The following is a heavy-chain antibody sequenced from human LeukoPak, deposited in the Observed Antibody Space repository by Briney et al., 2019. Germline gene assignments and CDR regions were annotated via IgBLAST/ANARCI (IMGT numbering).Heavy chain of an antibody. CDR1: GFTFGDYA. J-gene: IGHJ4*02. CDR2: IRSKAYGGTT. V-gene: IGHV3-49*04. D-gene: IGHD3-22*01. Sequence: GRSLRLSCTASGFTFGDYAMSWARQAPGKGLEWVGFIRSKAYGGTTEYAASVKGRFTISRDDSKSIAYLQMNSLKTEDTAVYYRTRDRRGYYDSSGYYSRFDYWGQGTLVTVSS. CDR3: TRDRRGYYDSSGYYSRFDY.